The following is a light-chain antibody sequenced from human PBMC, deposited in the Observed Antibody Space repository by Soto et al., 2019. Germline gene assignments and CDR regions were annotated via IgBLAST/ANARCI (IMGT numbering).Light chain of an antibody. Sequence: DIQMTQSPSSLSASVGDRVTITCRASQSISTYLNWYQQKPGKSPKLLIYAASSLQSGVPSRFSGSGSGTDFTLTISSLQPEDFATYYCQQSYSIPRTVGQGIKLEIK. CDR3: QQSYSIPRT. CDR1: QSISTY. J-gene: IGKJ2*01. CDR2: AAS. V-gene: IGKV1-39*01.